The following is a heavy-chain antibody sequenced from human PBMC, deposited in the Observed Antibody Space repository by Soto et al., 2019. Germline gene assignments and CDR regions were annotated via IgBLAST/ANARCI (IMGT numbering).Heavy chain of an antibody. V-gene: IGHV3-66*01. Sequence: GGSLRLSCAASGFTVSSNYMTWVRQAPGKGLEWVSVIYSGGATYYADSVKGRFTISRDNSKNTLYLQMNSLRAEDTAVYYDVLKKNYWGQGTLVTVSS. J-gene: IGHJ4*02. CDR1: GFTVSSNY. D-gene: IGHD3-9*01. CDR2: IYSGGAT. CDR3: VLKKNY.